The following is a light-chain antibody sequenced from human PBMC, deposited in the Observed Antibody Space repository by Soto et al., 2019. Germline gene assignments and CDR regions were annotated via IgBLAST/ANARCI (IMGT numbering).Light chain of an antibody. Sequence: SALTQPASVSGSPGQSITISCTGTSNDIGGYNYVSWLQQHPGEAPKLIIYEVSNRPSGVSNRFSGSKSGNTASLTITGLQPEDEASYYCTSYTITHIPVIFGGGTQLTVL. CDR2: EVS. V-gene: IGLV2-14*01. CDR3: TSYTITHIPVI. J-gene: IGLJ2*01. CDR1: SNDIGGYNY.